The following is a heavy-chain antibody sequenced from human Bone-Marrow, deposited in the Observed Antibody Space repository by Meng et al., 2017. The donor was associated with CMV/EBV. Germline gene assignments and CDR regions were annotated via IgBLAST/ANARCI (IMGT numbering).Heavy chain of an antibody. Sequence: SETLSLTCSVSGASMTHFYWSWVRQPPGKGLEWIGFIYYLGDTSYNPSLESRVTISVDTSRNQFSLRLHSVTAADTAVYYCAREGSSGFSRYYDFWGQGILVTVSS. CDR3: AREGSSGFSRYYDF. CDR2: IYYLGDT. V-gene: IGHV4-59*01. CDR1: GASMTHFY. D-gene: IGHD6-19*01. J-gene: IGHJ4*02.